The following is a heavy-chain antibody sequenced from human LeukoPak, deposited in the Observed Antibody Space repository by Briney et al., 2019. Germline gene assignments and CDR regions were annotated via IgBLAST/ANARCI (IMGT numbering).Heavy chain of an antibody. CDR3: ARSGYYYDRSGHPFDY. CDR1: GVTFSSYA. CDR2: IAYDGSNK. D-gene: IGHD3-22*01. Sequence: PGGSLRLSCAASGVTFSSYAMSWVRQAPGKGLEWVAVIAYDGSNKYYADSVTGRFTISRDNSKNTLYLQMNSLRAEDTAVYYCARSGYYYDRSGHPFDYWGQGTLVTVSS. J-gene: IGHJ4*02. V-gene: IGHV3-30*04.